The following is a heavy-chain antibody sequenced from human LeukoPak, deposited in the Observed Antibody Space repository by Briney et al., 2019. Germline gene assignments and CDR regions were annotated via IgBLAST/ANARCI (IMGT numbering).Heavy chain of an antibody. V-gene: IGHV1-69*02. J-gene: IGHJ3*02. CDR2: IIPILGIA. CDR3: ARRTTGLDAFDI. D-gene: IGHD1-1*01. CDR1: GGTFSSYT. Sequence: SVKVSCKASGGTFSSYTISWVRQAPGQGLEWMGRIIPILGIANYAQKFQGRVTITADKSTSTAYMELSSLRSEDTAVYYCARRTTGLDAFDIWGQGTMVTVSS.